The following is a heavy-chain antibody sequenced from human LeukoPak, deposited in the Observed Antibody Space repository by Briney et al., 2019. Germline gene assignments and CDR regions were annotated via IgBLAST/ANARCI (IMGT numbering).Heavy chain of an antibody. J-gene: IGHJ5*02. V-gene: IGHV4-31*03. CDR3: ARKGCTGDCYRFDP. Sequence: SETLSLTCTVSGGSISSGGYYWSWIRQHPGKGLEWIGYIYYSGSTYYNPSLKSRVTISVDTSKNQFSLKLSSVTAADTAVYYCARKGCTGDCYRFDPWGQGTLVTVSS. CDR1: GGSISSGGYY. D-gene: IGHD2-21*02. CDR2: IYYSGST.